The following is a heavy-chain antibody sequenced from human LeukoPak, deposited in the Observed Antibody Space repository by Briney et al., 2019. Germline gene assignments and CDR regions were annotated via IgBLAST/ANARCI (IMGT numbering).Heavy chain of an antibody. D-gene: IGHD3-10*01. Sequence: GGSLRLSCAASGFTFSSYSMNWVRQAPGKGLEWVSSISSSSSYIYYADSVKGRFTISRDNAKNSLYLQLNSLRAEDTAVYYCARLSEMFRGPQVIYYFDYWGQGTLVTVSS. CDR1: GFTFSSYS. V-gene: IGHV3-21*01. J-gene: IGHJ4*02. CDR2: ISSSSSYI. CDR3: ARLSEMFRGPQVIYYFDY.